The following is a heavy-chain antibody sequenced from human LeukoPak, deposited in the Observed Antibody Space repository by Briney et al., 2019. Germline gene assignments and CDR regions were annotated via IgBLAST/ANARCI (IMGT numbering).Heavy chain of an antibody. V-gene: IGHV4-39*01. CDR3: ARGYYDVLTGHPKNFDY. Sequence: SETLSLTCTVSGGSISSVSSYWGWIRQSPGKGLEWIGRTYYSGSTYYSPSLKSRVTISVDTSNNQFSLKLSSVTAADTAVYYCARGYYDVLTGHPKNFDYWGQGTLVTVSS. D-gene: IGHD3-9*01. CDR1: GGSISSVSSY. J-gene: IGHJ4*02. CDR2: TYYSGST.